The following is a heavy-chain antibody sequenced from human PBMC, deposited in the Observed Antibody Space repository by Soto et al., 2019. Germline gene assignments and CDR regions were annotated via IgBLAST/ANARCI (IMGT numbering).Heavy chain of an antibody. CDR1: GGTFSSYA. V-gene: IGHV1-69*06. Sequence: QVQLVQSGAEVKKPGSSVKVSCKASGGTFSSYAISWVRQAPGQGLEWMGGIIPIFGTANYAQKFQGRVTITADKSASTASIELISLRSEETAVYYWARSGSTSCYQCYYSMDVWGQGTRVTVSS. CDR3: ARSGSTSCYQCYYSMDV. J-gene: IGHJ6*02. CDR2: IIPIFGTA. D-gene: IGHD2-2*01.